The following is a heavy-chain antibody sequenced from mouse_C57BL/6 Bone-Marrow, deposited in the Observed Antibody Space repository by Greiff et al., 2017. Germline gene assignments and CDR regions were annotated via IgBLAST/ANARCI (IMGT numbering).Heavy chain of an antibody. V-gene: IGHV1-80*01. D-gene: IGHD2-1*01. J-gene: IGHJ4*01. CDR2: IYPGDGDT. Sequence: QVQLQQSGAELVKPGASVKISCKASGYAFSSYWMNWVKQRPGKGLEWIGQIYPGDGDTNYNGKFKGKATLTADKSSSTAYMQLSSLTSEDSAVYFCAREHYGNYDAMDYWGQGTSVTVSS. CDR3: AREHYGNYDAMDY. CDR1: GYAFSSYW.